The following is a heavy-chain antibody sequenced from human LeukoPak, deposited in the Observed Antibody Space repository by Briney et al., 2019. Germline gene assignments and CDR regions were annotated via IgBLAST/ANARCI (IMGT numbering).Heavy chain of an antibody. CDR2: IGANGGPK. Sequence: GGSLRLSCAASGFTFSSYAMHWVRQAPGKGLEWVSAIGANGGPKYYTDSVKGRFTISRDSSKNTLYLQMNSLRADDTAIYYCAKDTGYSTGWYAVDYWGQGTLVTVSS. D-gene: IGHD6-19*01. CDR1: GFTFSSYA. V-gene: IGHV3-23*01. J-gene: IGHJ4*02. CDR3: AKDTGYSTGWYAVDY.